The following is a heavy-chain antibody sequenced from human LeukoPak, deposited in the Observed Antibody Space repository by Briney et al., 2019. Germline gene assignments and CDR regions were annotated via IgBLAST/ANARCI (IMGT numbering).Heavy chain of an antibody. J-gene: IGHJ4*02. CDR1: GGAFSSYA. D-gene: IGHD2-15*01. V-gene: IGHV1-69*04. CDR3: ASSTPAVTAFDY. CDR2: IIPILGIA. Sequence: SVKVSCKASGGAFSSYAISWVRQAPGQGLEWMGRIIPILGIANYAQKFQGRVTITADKSTSTAYMELSSLRSEDTAVYYCASSTPAVTAFDYWGQGTLVTVSS.